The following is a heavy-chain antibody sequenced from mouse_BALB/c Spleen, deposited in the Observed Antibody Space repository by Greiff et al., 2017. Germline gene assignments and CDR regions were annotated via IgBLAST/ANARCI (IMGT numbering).Heavy chain of an antibody. CDR1: GYTFTDYA. Sequence: VNVVESGAELVRPGVSVKISCKGSGYTFTDYAMHWVKQSHAKSLEWIGVISTYYGDASYNQKFKGKATMTVDKSSSTAYMELARLTSEDSAIYYCARAVVAKDYFDYWGQGTTLTVSS. J-gene: IGHJ2*01. CDR3: ARAVVAKDYFDY. CDR2: ISTYYGDA. V-gene: IGHV1S137*01. D-gene: IGHD1-1*01.